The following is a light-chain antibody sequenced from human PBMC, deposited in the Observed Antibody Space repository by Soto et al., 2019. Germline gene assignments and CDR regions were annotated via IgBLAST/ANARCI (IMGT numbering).Light chain of an antibody. Sequence: EIVLTQSPCTVSFSPLERATLSCRASQSVSNNYLAWYQQKPGQAPSLLIFGASNRAPDIPDRFSGSGSGTDFTLTISRLEPEDFAVYFCQQYGSSVKTFGQGTKVDIK. V-gene: IGKV3-20*01. CDR1: QSVSNNY. CDR3: QQYGSSVKT. J-gene: IGKJ1*01. CDR2: GAS.